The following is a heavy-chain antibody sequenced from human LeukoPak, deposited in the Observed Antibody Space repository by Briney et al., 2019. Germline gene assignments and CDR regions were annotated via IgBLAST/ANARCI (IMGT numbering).Heavy chain of an antibody. CDR1: GFTFSSYG. Sequence: PGGSLRLSCAASGFTFSSYGMHWVRQAPGKGLEWVAVISYDGSNKYYADSVKGRFTISRDNAKNSLYLQMNSLRAEDTAVYYCARALEYFDYWGQGTLVTVSS. CDR2: ISYDGSNK. V-gene: IGHV3-30*03. J-gene: IGHJ4*02. CDR3: ARALEYFDY.